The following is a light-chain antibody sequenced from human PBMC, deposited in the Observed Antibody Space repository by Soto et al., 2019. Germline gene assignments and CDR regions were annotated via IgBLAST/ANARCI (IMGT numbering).Light chain of an antibody. Sequence: DIVMTQSPLSLPVTHGEPASISCRSSQSLLHSYGYNYLDWYLQRPGQSPHLLLSLAFNRSSGVPDRFSGSGSGTDFTLKISRVEAEDVGVYYCLQALQTPYTFGQGTRLESK. V-gene: IGKV2-28*01. CDR3: LQALQTPYT. CDR1: QSLLHSYGYNY. J-gene: IGKJ2*01. CDR2: LAF.